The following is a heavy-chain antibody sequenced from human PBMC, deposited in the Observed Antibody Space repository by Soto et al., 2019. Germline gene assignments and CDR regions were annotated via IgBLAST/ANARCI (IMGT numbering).Heavy chain of an antibody. CDR1: GYTFTGYY. J-gene: IGHJ6*02. D-gene: IGHD6-13*01. V-gene: IGHV1-2*04. CDR3: ARTSIAAAGNVYYYYGMDV. CDR2: INPNSGGT. Sequence: ASVKVSCKASGYTFTGYYMHWVRQAPGQGLEWMGWINPNSGGTNYAQKFQGWVTMTRDTSISTAYMELSRLRSDDTAVYYCARTSIAAAGNVYYYYGMDVWGQGTTVTVSS.